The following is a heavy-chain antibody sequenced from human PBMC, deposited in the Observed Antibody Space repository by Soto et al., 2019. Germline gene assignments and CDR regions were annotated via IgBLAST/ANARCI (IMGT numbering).Heavy chain of an antibody. CDR3: AKDLRPRNAVPDAFDI. V-gene: IGHV3-23*01. CDR1: GFTFSSYA. J-gene: IGHJ3*02. CDR2: ITGSAGTT. Sequence: PGGSLRLSCAASGFTFSSYAMNWVRQAHGKGLEWVSGITGSAGTTNYADSVKGRFTISRDNSKNTLYLQMNSLRAEDTAIFYCAKDLRPRNAVPDAFDIWGPGTMVTVSS. D-gene: IGHD4-17*01.